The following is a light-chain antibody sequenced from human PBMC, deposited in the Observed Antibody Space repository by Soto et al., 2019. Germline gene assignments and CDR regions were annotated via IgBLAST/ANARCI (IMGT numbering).Light chain of an antibody. CDR3: AAWDDSLRAWV. CDR1: SSDVGGYAY. CDR2: AVS. J-gene: IGLJ3*02. V-gene: IGLV2-14*01. Sequence: QSALTQPASVSGSPGQSITISCTGTSSDVGGYAYVSWYQQYPGKAPKLVISAVSNRPSGVPDRFSGSKSGSSASLAVSGLRSEDEAVYYCAAWDDSLRAWVFGGGTTLTVL.